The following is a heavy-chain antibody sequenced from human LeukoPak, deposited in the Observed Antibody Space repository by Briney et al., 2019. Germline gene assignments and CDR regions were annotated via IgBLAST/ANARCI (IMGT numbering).Heavy chain of an antibody. V-gene: IGHV3-21*01. CDR2: ISSSSSYI. D-gene: IGHD6-13*01. CDR1: GFTFSSYR. CDR3: ARDRSLAAADYYFDY. Sequence: GGSLRLSCAASGFTFSSYRMNWVRQAPGKGLEWVSSISSSSSYIYYADSVKGRFTISRDNAKNSLYLQMNSLRAEDTAMYYCARDRSLAAADYYFDYWGQGTLVTVSS. J-gene: IGHJ4*02.